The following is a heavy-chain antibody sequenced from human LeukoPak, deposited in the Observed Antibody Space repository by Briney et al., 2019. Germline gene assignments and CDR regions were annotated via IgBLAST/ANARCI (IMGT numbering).Heavy chain of an antibody. J-gene: IGHJ4*02. CDR2: TSYDGSNK. Sequence: PGRSLRLSCAASGFTFSSYAMHWVRQTPGKGLEWVALTSYDGSNKYYADSVKGRFTISRDNSKSTLYLQMNSLRAEDTAVYYCARSHTMVRGAHGLWGQGTLVTVSS. D-gene: IGHD3-10*01. CDR3: ARSHTMVRGAHGL. V-gene: IGHV3-30-3*01. CDR1: GFTFSSYA.